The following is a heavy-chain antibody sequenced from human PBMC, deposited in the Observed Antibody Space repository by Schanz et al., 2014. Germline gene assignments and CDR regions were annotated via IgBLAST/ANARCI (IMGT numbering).Heavy chain of an antibody. CDR3: ARGRGFYDY. CDR1: GYTFTDYG. D-gene: IGHD3-10*01. Sequence: QVQLVQSGGEMKKPGASVKVSCKASGYTFTDYGLSWVRQAPGQGLEWMGKIIPVLNIATYAQRFQGRVSITADTSTNTAYMELSSLTSEDTAVHYCARGRGFYDYWGQGTLVTVSS. V-gene: IGHV1-69*02. J-gene: IGHJ4*02. CDR2: IIPVLNIA.